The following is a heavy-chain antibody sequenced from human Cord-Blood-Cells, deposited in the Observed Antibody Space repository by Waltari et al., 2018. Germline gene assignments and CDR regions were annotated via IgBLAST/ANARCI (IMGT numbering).Heavy chain of an antibody. CDR1: GYTFTSYD. CDR2: SNPNSGGT. J-gene: IGHJ4*02. D-gene: IGHD1-26*01. CDR3: ARGQGHSYSGSYYFDY. V-gene: IGHV1-2*02. Sequence: QVQLVQSGAEVKKPGASVKVSCKASGYTFTSYDINWVRQAPGQGLGWMGWSNPNSGGTNYAQKCQGSVTMTRDTSISTAYMELSMLRSDDTAVYYCARGQGHSYSGSYYFDYWGQGTLVTVSS.